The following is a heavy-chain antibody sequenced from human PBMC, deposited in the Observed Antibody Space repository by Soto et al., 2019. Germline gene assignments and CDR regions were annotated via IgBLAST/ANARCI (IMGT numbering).Heavy chain of an antibody. CDR2: ISAYTGNT. D-gene: IGHD2-2*01. J-gene: IGHJ4*02. CDR1: GFSFTDYG. Sequence: VASVKVSCKASGFSFTDYGFTWVRQAPGEGLEWMGWISAYTGNTNYAQKVQDRVTMSTDTSTSTAYLDLRSLRSDDTAVYYCARGPESRSTAYFDYWGQGTLVTVSS. CDR3: ARGPESRSTAYFDY. V-gene: IGHV1-18*01.